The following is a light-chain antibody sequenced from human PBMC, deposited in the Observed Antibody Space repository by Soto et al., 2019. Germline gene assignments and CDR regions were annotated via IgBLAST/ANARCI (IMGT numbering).Light chain of an antibody. CDR3: QQANRFPPT. V-gene: IGKV1D-12*01. CDR2: AAS. CDR1: QAISTW. Sequence: DIQMTQSPSSVSASVGDRVTITCRASQAISTWLAWYQQKPGKAPKLLIYAASNLQTGVPSRFSGSGSGTDFTLTISSLQAEDFATYYCQQANRFPPTFGQGTKVEIK. J-gene: IGKJ1*01.